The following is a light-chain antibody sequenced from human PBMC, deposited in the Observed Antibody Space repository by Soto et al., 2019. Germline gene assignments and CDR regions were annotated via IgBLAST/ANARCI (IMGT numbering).Light chain of an antibody. Sequence: QSALTQPASVSVSPGQSITISCTGITSDVGGYNYVSWYQQQPGKAPKLMIFEVSNRPSGISNRFSGSKSGDTASLTISGGEAADDADYYCCSHTCSNTVLFGGGTKLTVL. J-gene: IGLJ2*01. CDR3: CSHTCSNTVL. V-gene: IGLV2-14*01. CDR1: TSDVGGYNY. CDR2: EVS.